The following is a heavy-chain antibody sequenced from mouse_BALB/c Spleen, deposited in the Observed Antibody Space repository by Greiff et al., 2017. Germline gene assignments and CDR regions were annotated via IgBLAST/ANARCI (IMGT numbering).Heavy chain of an antibody. CDR3: VREFPYGNYDYYAMDY. CDR2: IWTGGGT. V-gene: IGHV2-9-2*01. J-gene: IGHJ4*01. D-gene: IGHD2-1*01. Sequence: VMLVESGPGLVAPSQSLSITCTVSGFSLTSYDISWIRQPPGKGLEWLGVIWTGGGTNYNSAFMSRLSISKDNSKSQVFLKMNSLQTDDTAIYYCVREFPYGNYDYYAMDYWGQGTSVTVSS. CDR1: GFSLTSYD.